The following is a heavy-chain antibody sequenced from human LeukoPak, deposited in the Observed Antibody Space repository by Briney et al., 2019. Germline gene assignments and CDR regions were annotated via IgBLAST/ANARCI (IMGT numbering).Heavy chain of an antibody. J-gene: IGHJ4*02. CDR2: IFPGDSDT. CDR1: GYTFSNYW. Sequence: GESLKISCKGSGYTFSNYWIAWVRQMPGKSLEWMGIIFPGDSDTRYSPSFQGQVTISADKSISTAYLQWSSLKASDTAIYYCARRSDYDYWGQGTLVTVSS. D-gene: IGHD3-3*01. CDR3: ARRSDYDY. V-gene: IGHV5-51*01.